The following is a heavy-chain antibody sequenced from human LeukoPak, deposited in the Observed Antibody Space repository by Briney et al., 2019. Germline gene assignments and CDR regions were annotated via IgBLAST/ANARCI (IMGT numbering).Heavy chain of an antibody. CDR2: ISGGGGST. Sequence: GGSLRLSCAASGFTFTSYSMNWVRQAPGKGLEWVSTISGGGGSTYYADSVKGRFTISRDNSKNTPFLQVNSLRAEDTAVYYCAKGGKWDVTPFDYWGQGTLVTVSS. CDR1: GFTFTSYS. J-gene: IGHJ4*02. CDR3: AKGGKWDVTPFDY. V-gene: IGHV3-23*01. D-gene: IGHD1-26*01.